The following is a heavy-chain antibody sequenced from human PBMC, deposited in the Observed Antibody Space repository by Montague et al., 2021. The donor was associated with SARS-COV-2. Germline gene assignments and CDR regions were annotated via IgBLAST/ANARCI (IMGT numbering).Heavy chain of an antibody. Sequence: SLRLSCAASGFTFSSYAMHWVRQAPGKGLEWVAVISYDGSNKYYADSVKGRFTISRDNSKNTLYLRMNSLRAEDTAVYYCATPRGQLWFGDWAGLDYWGQGTLVTVSS. D-gene: IGHD3-10*01. CDR2: ISYDGSNK. J-gene: IGHJ4*02. V-gene: IGHV3-30-3*01. CDR1: GFTFSSYA. CDR3: ATPRGQLWFGDWAGLDY.